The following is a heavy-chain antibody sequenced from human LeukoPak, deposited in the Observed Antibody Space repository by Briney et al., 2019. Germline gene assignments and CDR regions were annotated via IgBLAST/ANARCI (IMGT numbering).Heavy chain of an antibody. V-gene: IGHV4-59*01. CDR1: GGSISSSY. CDR2: IYYSGSI. J-gene: IGHJ6*02. Sequence: SGTLSLTCTVSGGSISSSYWSWIRQPPGKGLEWIGYIYYSGSINSNPSLKSRVTISVDTSKNQFYLKLSSVTAADTAVYYCARDLVTSGFYYGMDVWGQGTTVTVSS. CDR3: ARDLVTSGFYYGMDV.